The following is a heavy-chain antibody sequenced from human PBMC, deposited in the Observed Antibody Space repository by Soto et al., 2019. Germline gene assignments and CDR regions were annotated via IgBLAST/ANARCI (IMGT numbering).Heavy chain of an antibody. D-gene: IGHD3-10*01. V-gene: IGHV3-13*01. CDR3: ARGDPYGSGSYLSQYYSDY. Sequence: EVQLVESGGGLVQPGGSLRLSCAASGFTFSSYDMHWVRQATGKGLEWVSAIGTAGDTYYPGSVKGRFTISRENAKNSLYLQMNSLRAEDTAVYYCARGDPYGSGSYLSQYYSDYWGQGTLVTVSS. CDR1: GFTFSSYD. CDR2: IGTAGDT. J-gene: IGHJ4*02.